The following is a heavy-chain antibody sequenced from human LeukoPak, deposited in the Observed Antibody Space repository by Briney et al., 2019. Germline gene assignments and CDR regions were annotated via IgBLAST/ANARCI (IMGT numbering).Heavy chain of an antibody. Sequence: GASVKVSCKASGYTFTGYYMHWVRQAPGQGLEWMGWINPNSGGTNYAQKFQGRVTMTRDTSISTAYMELSRLRSDDTAVYYCASNTGTSGYYPFDYWGQGTLVTVSS. CDR2: INPNSGGT. J-gene: IGHJ4*02. CDR1: GYTFTGYY. D-gene: IGHD3-22*01. V-gene: IGHV1-2*02. CDR3: ASNTGTSGYYPFDY.